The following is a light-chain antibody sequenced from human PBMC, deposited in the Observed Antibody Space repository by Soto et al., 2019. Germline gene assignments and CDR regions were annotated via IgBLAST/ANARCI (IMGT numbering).Light chain of an antibody. Sequence: QAVVTQPPSASATPGQRVTISCSGSSSNIGRRVVYWYQHLPGTAPKLLIYSNNQRPSGVPDRFSGSKSGTSASLAISGLRSDDEADYYCAAWDDSLSGPVFGGGTQLTVL. V-gene: IGLV1-47*02. CDR3: AAWDDSLSGPV. J-gene: IGLJ2*01. CDR2: SNN. CDR1: SSNIGRRV.